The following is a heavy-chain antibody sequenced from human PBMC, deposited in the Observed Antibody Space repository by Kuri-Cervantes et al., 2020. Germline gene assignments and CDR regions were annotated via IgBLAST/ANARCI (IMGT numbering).Heavy chain of an antibody. CDR1: GFTFSSYD. D-gene: IGHD2-21*02. J-gene: IGHJ4*02. CDR2: IGTAGDT. Sequence: GESLKISCAASGFTFSSYDMHWVRQATGKGLEWVSAIGTAGDTYYPGSVKGRSTISRDNSKNTLYLQMNSLRAEDTAVYYCAQVAVTPIFDYWGQGTLVTVSS. CDR3: AQVAVTPIFDY. V-gene: IGHV3-13*01.